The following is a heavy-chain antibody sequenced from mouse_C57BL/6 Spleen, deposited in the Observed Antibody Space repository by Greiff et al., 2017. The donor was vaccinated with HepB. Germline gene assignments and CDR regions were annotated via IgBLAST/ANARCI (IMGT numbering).Heavy chain of an antibody. D-gene: IGHD2-3*01. CDR2: IEPNSGGT. V-gene: IGHV1-72*01. J-gene: IGHJ2*01. CDR3: ARANDGYYTSFDY. CDR1: GYTFTSYW. Sequence: VQLQQPGAELVKPGASVKLSCKASGYTFTSYWMHWVKQRPGRGLEWIGRIEPNSGGTKYNEKFKSKATLTVDKPSSTAYMQLSSRTSEDSAVYYCARANDGYYTSFDYWGQGTTLTVSS.